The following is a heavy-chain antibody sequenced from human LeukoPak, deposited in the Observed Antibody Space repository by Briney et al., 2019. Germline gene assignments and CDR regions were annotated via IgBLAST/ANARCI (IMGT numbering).Heavy chain of an antibody. CDR2: IYYSGST. D-gene: IGHD3-9*01. CDR3: ARGILTGSGSSIDY. V-gene: IGHV4-59*08. J-gene: IGHJ4*02. Sequence: PSETLSLTCTVSGGSISSYYWSWLRQPPGKGLEWIGYIYYSGSTNYNPSLKSRVTISVDTSKNQFSLKLSSVTAADTAVYYCARGILTGSGSSIDYWGQGTLVTVSS. CDR1: GGSISSYY.